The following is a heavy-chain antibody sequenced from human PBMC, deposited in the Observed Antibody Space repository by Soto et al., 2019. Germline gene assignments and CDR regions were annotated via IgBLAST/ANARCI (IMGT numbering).Heavy chain of an antibody. D-gene: IGHD1-26*01. CDR1: GGSINSYY. CDR2: IYYSGST. J-gene: IGHJ5*02. Sequence: QEQLQESGPGLVKPSETLSLTCTVSGGSINSYYSSWIRQPPGKGLEWIGYIYYSGSTNYNPSLKSRVTIAVDTSKNQFSLKLSSVTAADTAVYFCARDSGPSGWFDPWGQGTLVTVSS. CDR3: ARDSGPSGWFDP. V-gene: IGHV4-59*01.